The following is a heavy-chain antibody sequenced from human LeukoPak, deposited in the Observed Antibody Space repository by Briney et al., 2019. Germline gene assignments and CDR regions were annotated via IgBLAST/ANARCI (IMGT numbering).Heavy chain of an antibody. CDR2: IHTSGST. CDR1: GGSISSSSYY. CDR3: ASLRYFDWLLFH. D-gene: IGHD3-9*01. Sequence: SETLSLTCTVSGGSISSSSYYWGWIRQPPGKGLEWIGHIHTSGSTNYNPSLKSRVTISVDTSKNQFSLKLSSVTAADTAVYYCASLRYFDWLLFHWGQGTLVTVSS. J-gene: IGHJ4*02. V-gene: IGHV4-39*01.